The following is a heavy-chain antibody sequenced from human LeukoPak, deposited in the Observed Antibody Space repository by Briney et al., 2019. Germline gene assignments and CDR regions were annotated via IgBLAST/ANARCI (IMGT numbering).Heavy chain of an antibody. J-gene: IGHJ4*02. D-gene: IGHD6-13*01. V-gene: IGHV4-39*01. CDR3: ASRAGTTAGRYFDY. CDR2: IHYSGSP. CDR1: GGSISSASYY. Sequence: SETLSLTCTVSGGSISSASYYCGWIRQPPGKGLEWIGNIHYSGSPFYNPSLKSRVTISVDTSKNQFSVKLNSVTAADTAVYYCASRAGTTAGRYFDYWGQGTLVTVSS.